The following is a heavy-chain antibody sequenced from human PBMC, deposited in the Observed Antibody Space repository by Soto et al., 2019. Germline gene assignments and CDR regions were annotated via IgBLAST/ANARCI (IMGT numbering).Heavy chain of an antibody. J-gene: IGHJ3*02. CDR2: ILSDEINK. Sequence: QVQLVESGGGVVQPGRSLRLSCAASGFTFSNYAMHWVRQAPGKGLEWVAAILSDEINKYSADSVKGRFTISRDNSKNPLYLQMTSLSPEDTAVYYWAIIATSGGGDAFDIWGQGTMVTVSS. V-gene: IGHV3-30-3*01. CDR1: GFTFSNYA. CDR3: AIIATSGGGDAFDI. D-gene: IGHD6-13*01.